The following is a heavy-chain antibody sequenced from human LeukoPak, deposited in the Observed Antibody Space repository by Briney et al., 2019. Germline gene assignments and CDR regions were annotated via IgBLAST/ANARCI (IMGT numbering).Heavy chain of an antibody. Sequence: GGSLRLSCAASGFTVSSNYMSWVRQAPGKGLEWVSAIYSGGSTYYADSVKGRFTISRDNAKNSLYLQMNSLRAEDTAVYYCASTVANDYWGQGTLVTVSS. CDR2: IYSGGST. V-gene: IGHV3-66*01. CDR3: ASTVANDY. CDR1: GFTVSSNY. J-gene: IGHJ4*02. D-gene: IGHD4-23*01.